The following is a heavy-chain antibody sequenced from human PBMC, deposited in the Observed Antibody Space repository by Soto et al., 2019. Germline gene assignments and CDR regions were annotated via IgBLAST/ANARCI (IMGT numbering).Heavy chain of an antibody. CDR1: GFSGSTFSSYA. V-gene: IGHV3-23*01. CDR3: ACRGIDYLDY. J-gene: IGHJ4*02. D-gene: IGHD2-21*01. Sequence: GGSLRLSCSASGFSGSTFSSYAMTWVRQAPGKGLEWVSAISGSGVSTYYADSVKGRFTISRDNSNNTIYLEMKSLRAEDTANYYCACRGIDYLDYWGQGTRVTVSS. CDR2: ISGSGVST.